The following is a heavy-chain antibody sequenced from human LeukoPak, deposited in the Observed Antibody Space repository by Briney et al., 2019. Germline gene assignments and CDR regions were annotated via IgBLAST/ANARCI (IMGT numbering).Heavy chain of an antibody. CDR3: ARVPGDYGSGDFDY. CDR2: INHSGST. V-gene: IGHV4-34*01. J-gene: IGHJ4*02. Sequence: SETLSLTCAVYGGSFSGYYWSWIRQPPGKGLEWIGEINHSGSTNYNPSLKSRVTISVDKSKNQFSLKLSSVTAADTAVYYCARVPGDYGSGDFDYWGQGTLVTVSS. CDR1: GGSFSGYY. D-gene: IGHD3-10*01.